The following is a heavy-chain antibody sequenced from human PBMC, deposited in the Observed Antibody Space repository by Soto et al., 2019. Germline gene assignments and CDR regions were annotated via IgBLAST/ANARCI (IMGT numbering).Heavy chain of an antibody. D-gene: IGHD3-16*01. CDR1: GGSFSDYY. Sequence: SETLSLTWSAYGGSFSDYYWSWIRQPPGKGLEWSGETDQFGRTNYNPSIKSRVTVSLDAAKNQFSLKLSSVTAADTAVYSCASFSLPLGPVFDPWGQGTLFTVSS. CDR3: ASFSLPLGPVFDP. J-gene: IGHJ5*02. CDR2: TDQFGRT. V-gene: IGHV4-34*01.